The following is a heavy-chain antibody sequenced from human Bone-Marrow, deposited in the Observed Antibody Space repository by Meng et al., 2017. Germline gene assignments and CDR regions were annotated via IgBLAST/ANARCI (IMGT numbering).Heavy chain of an antibody. CDR2: IYYSGST. D-gene: IGHD6-13*01. J-gene: IGHJ5*02. CDR3: ARDRGIAAAGQDNNWFDP. CDR1: GGSISSGDYY. V-gene: IGHV4-30-4*01. Sequence: QVQLQESGPGLVKPSQTLSLTCTVSGGSISSGDYYWSWIREPPGKGLEWIGYIYYSGSTYYNPSLKSRVTISVDTSKNQFSLKLSSVTAADTAAYYCARDRGIAAAGQDNNWFDPWGQGTLVTVSS.